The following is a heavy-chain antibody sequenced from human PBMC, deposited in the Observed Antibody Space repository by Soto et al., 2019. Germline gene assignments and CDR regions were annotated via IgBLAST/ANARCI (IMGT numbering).Heavy chain of an antibody. CDR1: GGSISSGGYY. CDR2: IYYSGST. Sequence: SETLSLTCTVSGGSISSGGYYWSWIRQHPGKGLEWIGYIYYSGSTYYNPSLKSRVTISVDTSKNQFSLKLSSVTAADTAVYYCARGHPGRYYYYGMDVWGQGTTVTVSS. J-gene: IGHJ6*02. CDR3: ARGHPGRYYYYGMDV. V-gene: IGHV4-31*03.